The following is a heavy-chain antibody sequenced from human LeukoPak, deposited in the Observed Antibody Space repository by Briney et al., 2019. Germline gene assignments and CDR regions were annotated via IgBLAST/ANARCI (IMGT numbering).Heavy chain of an antibody. CDR2: INHSGST. CDR3: SRGRRSYYNFYYMDV. Sequence: PSETLSLTCAVYGGSFSGYYWSWIRQPPGKGLEWIGEINHSGSTNYDPSLKSRLTISVDTSKSHLSLKLSSVTAADTAVYYCSRGRRSYYNFYYMDVWGKGTTVTVSS. V-gene: IGHV4-34*01. CDR1: GGSFSGYY. J-gene: IGHJ6*03.